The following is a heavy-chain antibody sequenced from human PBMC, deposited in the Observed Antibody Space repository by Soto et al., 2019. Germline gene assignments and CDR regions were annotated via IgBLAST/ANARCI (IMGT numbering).Heavy chain of an antibody. CDR2: IDWDDDK. D-gene: IGHD3-22*01. Sequence: SGPTLVNPTQTLTLTCTFSGFSLTTNKMSVSWIRQPPGKALEWLARIDWDDDKYYSTSLKTRLTISKDTSKNQVVLTMTNMDPVDTATYYCARSTYYYDSSGYGFYYFDYWGQGTLVTVSS. V-gene: IGHV2-70*11. CDR1: GFSLTTNKMS. CDR3: ARSTYYYDSSGYGFYYFDY. J-gene: IGHJ4*02.